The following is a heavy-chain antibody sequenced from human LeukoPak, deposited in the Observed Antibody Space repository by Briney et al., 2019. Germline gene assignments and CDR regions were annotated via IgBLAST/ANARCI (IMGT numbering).Heavy chain of an antibody. V-gene: IGHV3-9*01. CDR2: ISWNSGII. CDR3: AKDPGSSGSRYFHR. J-gene: IGHJ1*01. Sequence: GGSLRLSCAASGFTFDDFALHWVRQAPGKGLEWVSGISWNSGIINYADSVKGRFTISRDSAKNSLYLQMNSLRPEDTAFYYCAKDPGSSGSRYFHRWGQGTLVTVSS. CDR1: GFTFDDFA. D-gene: IGHD6-19*01.